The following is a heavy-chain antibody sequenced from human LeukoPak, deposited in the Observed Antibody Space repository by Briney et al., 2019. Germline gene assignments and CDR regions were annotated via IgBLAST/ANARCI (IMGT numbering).Heavy chain of an antibody. J-gene: IGHJ3*02. V-gene: IGHV3-64*01. D-gene: IGHD3-22*01. Sequence: GGSRRLSCVASGFTFSSYAMHWVRQAPGKGLEYVSAISSNGGSTYYANSVKGRFTISRDNSKNTLYLQMGSLRAEDMAVYYCARPRGDSSGYFASDIWGQGTMVTVSA. CDR2: ISSNGGST. CDR3: ARPRGDSSGYFASDI. CDR1: GFTFSSYA.